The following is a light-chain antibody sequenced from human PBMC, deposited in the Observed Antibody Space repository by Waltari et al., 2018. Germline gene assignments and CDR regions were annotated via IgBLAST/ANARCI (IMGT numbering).Light chain of an antibody. CDR2: AAS. CDR3: QHYYSTPWT. V-gene: IGKV1-39*01. J-gene: IGKJ1*01. CDR1: QSISSY. Sequence: DIQMTQSPSSLSASVGDRVTITCRASQSISSYLNWYQQKPGKAPKFLIYAASSLQSGVPSRFSGSRSGTDFTLTISSLQAEDVAVYYCQHYYSTPWTFGQGTKVEIK.